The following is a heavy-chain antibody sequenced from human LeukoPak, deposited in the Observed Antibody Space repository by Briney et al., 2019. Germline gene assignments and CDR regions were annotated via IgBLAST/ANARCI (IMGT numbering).Heavy chain of an antibody. J-gene: IGHJ4*02. CDR1: GGSFSGYY. V-gene: IGHV4-34*01. CDR3: ARVLNNWNHYFDY. CDR2: INHSGST. D-gene: IGHD1-1*01. Sequence: SETLSLTCAVYGGSFSGYYWSWIRQPPGKGLEWIGEINHSGSTNYNPSLKSRVTISVDTSKNQFSLKLSSVTAADTAVYYCARVLNNWNHYFDYWGQGTLVTVSS.